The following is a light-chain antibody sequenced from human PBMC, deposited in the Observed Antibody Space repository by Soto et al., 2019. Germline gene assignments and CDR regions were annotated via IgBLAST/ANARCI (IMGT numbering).Light chain of an antibody. Sequence: DIQMTQSPSSLSASVGDTVTITCRASQSVSTWLAWYQQRAGKAPKLLIYDASSLESGVPSRFRGFGSGTELTLTISSLQPEDYATYYCQQYNCYSPTFGQGTKVEV. CDR2: DAS. CDR3: QQYNCYSPT. J-gene: IGKJ1*01. CDR1: QSVSTW. V-gene: IGKV1-5*01.